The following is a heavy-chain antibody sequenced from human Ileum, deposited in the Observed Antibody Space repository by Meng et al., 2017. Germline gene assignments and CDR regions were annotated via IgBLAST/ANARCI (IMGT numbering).Heavy chain of an antibody. CDR3: ARGGAYLGYDANFDY. Sequence: GSLRLSCTVSFGSISTYYWSWVRQPPGKGLEWIGYIYFNGATNYNPSLKSRVTTSVDTSKNQFSLKLTSVTTADTAVYYCARGGAYLGYDANFDYWGQGIRVT. CDR1: FGSISTYY. J-gene: IGHJ4*02. D-gene: IGHD5-12*01. V-gene: IGHV4-59*01. CDR2: IYFNGAT.